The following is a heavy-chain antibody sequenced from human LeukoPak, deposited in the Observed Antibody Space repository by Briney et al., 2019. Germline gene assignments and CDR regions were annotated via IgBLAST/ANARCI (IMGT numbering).Heavy chain of an antibody. Sequence: GESLKISCKGSGYSLANYWMAWVRQMPGAGLEWMGIVNRGDSDNRYRPSFPGQVTISADNSISTASLQGSSLKASDTAMYYCARHYSGSYHSSLEYWGQGTLVTVSS. V-gene: IGHV5-51*01. CDR1: GYSLANYW. CDR2: VNRGDSDN. CDR3: ARHYSGSYHSSLEY. D-gene: IGHD1-26*01. J-gene: IGHJ4*02.